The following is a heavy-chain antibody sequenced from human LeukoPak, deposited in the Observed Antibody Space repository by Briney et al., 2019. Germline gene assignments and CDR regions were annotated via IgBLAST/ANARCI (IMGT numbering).Heavy chain of an antibody. CDR2: VYWDDDK. J-gene: IGHJ4*02. V-gene: IGHV2-5*02. Sequence: SGPTLVKSAQTLTLTCSFSGFSLNNTGVGVGWIRQPPGKALEWLAFVYWDDDKRYSPSLESRLTIAMDTSKNQVVLKMTNVDPVDTATYYCAYSLRLHHFDYWGQGALLTVSS. CDR1: GFSLNNTGVG. CDR3: AYSLRLHHFDY. D-gene: IGHD5-18*01.